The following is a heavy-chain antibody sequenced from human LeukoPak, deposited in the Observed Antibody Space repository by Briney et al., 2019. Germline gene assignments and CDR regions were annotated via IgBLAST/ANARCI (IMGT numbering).Heavy chain of an antibody. D-gene: IGHD3-16*01. CDR2: IYPGDSET. V-gene: IGHV5-51*01. CDR3: ARTTMNRGGLDP. Sequence: GESLKISCQGSGYRFVSYWIAWVRQKPGKGLEWMGIIYPGDSETRYSPSFQGQVTFSVDKSTSTAYLHWSSMNVSDTAIYYCARTTMNRGGLDPWGQGTLATVSS. J-gene: IGHJ5*02. CDR1: GYRFVSYW.